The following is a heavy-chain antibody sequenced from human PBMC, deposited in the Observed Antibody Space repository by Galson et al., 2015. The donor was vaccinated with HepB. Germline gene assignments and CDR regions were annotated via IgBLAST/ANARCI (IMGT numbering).Heavy chain of an antibody. CDR1: GFTFSSYG. Sequence: SLRLSCAASGFTFSSYGINWVRQAPGKGLEWASYISSSGRLYYADSVQGRFTISRDNAKNSLYLQMNSLRAEDTAVYYCAGQLYGDSFDYWGQGTLVTVSS. V-gene: IGHV3-48*01. CDR3: AGQLYGDSFDY. D-gene: IGHD4-17*01. J-gene: IGHJ4*02. CDR2: ISSSGRL.